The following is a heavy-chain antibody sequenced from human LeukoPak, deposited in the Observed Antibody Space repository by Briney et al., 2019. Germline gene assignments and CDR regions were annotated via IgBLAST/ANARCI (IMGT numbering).Heavy chain of an antibody. D-gene: IGHD6-19*01. CDR2: ISGSGAAT. Sequence: PGGSLRLSCEVSGFTSSTYAMTWVRQAPGKGLEWVSGISGSGAATYYAESVKGRFTISRDNSKSTLYLQMNTLRADDTAVYYCAKGATSGWLLYWFDPWGQGTLVTVSS. CDR1: GFTSSTYA. V-gene: IGHV3-23*01. J-gene: IGHJ5*02. CDR3: AKGATSGWLLYWFDP.